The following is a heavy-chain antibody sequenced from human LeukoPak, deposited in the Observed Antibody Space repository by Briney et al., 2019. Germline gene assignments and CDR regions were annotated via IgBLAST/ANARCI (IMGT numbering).Heavy chain of an antibody. D-gene: IGHD4-17*01. CDR2: MNPNSGNT. Sequence: GASVKVSCKASGYTSTSYDINWVRQATGQGLEWMGWMNPNSGNTGYAQKFQGRVTMTRNTSISTAYMELSSLRSEDTAVYYCARVHDYGDYDPLNWFDPWGQGTLVTVSS. V-gene: IGHV1-8*01. CDR1: GYTSTSYD. CDR3: ARVHDYGDYDPLNWFDP. J-gene: IGHJ5*02.